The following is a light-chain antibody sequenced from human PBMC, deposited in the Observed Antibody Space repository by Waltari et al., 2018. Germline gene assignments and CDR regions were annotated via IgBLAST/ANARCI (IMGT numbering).Light chain of an antibody. Sequence: SYELTQPSSVSVSPGQTARITCSGDVLAKRYTRWFQQKPGQAPVLVIYKDSERPSGIPERFSGSSSGTTVTVTISGAQVEDEADYYCYSVDDNKRVFGGGTKLTVL. CDR3: YSVDDNKRV. J-gene: IGLJ2*01. CDR2: KDS. CDR1: VLAKRY. V-gene: IGLV3-27*01.